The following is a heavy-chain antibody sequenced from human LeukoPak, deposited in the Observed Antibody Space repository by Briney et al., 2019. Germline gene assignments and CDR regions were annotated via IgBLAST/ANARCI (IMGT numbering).Heavy chain of an antibody. CDR1: GFIFHDYA. CDR2: ISGDGDST. D-gene: IGHD6-13*01. Sequence: GGSLRLSCAASGFIFHDYAIHWVRQAPGKGLEWVSLISGDGDSTYYADSVKGRFTMSRDNSRNSVYLQMNSLRSEDTALYYCAKDSLEAAGNFDCWGQGTLVTVSS. CDR3: AKDSLEAAGNFDC. J-gene: IGHJ4*02. V-gene: IGHV3-43*02.